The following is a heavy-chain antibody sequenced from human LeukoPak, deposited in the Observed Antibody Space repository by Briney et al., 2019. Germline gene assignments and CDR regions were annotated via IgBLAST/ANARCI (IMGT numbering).Heavy chain of an antibody. CDR1: GFTFSSYS. V-gene: IGHV3-21*01. CDR2: IIISSSYI. Sequence: GGSLRLSCAASGFTFSSYSRNWVRQAPGKGRDGVSSIIISSSYIYYADSVKGRFTITRDNAKNSLYLKMTSLRAEDTAVYYCARLASGSYLDYWGQGTLVTVSS. CDR3: ARLASGSYLDY. D-gene: IGHD1-26*01. J-gene: IGHJ4*02.